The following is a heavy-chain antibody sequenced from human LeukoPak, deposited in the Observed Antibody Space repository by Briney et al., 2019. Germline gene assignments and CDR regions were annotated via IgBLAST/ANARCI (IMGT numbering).Heavy chain of an antibody. J-gene: IGHJ3*02. CDR3: AREPTVVTGAFDI. CDR2: IYYSGST. D-gene: IGHD4-23*01. CDR1: GGSTSSGDYY. Sequence: SETLSLTCTVSGGSTSSGDYYWSWIRQPPGKGLEWIGYIYYSGSTHYNPSLKSRVTISVDTSKNQFSLKLSSVTAADTAVYYCAREPTVVTGAFDIWGQGTTVTVSS. V-gene: IGHV4-30-4*08.